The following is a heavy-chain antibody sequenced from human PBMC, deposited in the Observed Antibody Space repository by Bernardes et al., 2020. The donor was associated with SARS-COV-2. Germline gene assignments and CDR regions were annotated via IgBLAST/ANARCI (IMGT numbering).Heavy chain of an antibody. Sequence: GGSLRLSCAASGFTFSSYAMSWVRQAPGKGLEWVSAISGSGGSTYYADSVKGRFTISRDNSKNTLYLQMNSLRAEDTAVYYCAKSPVSGYSSSWYSGYFQHWGQGTLVTVSS. CDR3: AKSPVSGYSSSWYSGYFQH. J-gene: IGHJ1*01. CDR2: ISGSGGST. CDR1: GFTFSSYA. D-gene: IGHD6-13*01. V-gene: IGHV3-23*01.